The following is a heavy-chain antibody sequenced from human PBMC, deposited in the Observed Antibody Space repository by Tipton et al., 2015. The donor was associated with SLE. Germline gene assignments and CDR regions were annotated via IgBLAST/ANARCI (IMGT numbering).Heavy chain of an antibody. J-gene: IGHJ5*02. Sequence: LRLSCNVSGVSISSSYWSWIRQPAGKGLEWIGRIYTSGATDDNPSLKSRVTMSVDMSKNQFSLRLTSVIAADTAVYYCARLHGYSYGLNWFDPWGQGTLISVSS. CDR3: ARLHGYSYGLNWFDP. D-gene: IGHD5-18*01. CDR1: GVSISSSY. CDR2: IYTSGAT. V-gene: IGHV4-4*07.